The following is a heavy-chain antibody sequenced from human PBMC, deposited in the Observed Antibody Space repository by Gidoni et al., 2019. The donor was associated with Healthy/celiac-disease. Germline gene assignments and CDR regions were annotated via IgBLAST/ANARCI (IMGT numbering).Heavy chain of an antibody. CDR1: GYTFTSYG. D-gene: IGHD5-18*01. CDR2: ISAYNGNT. CDR3: ARDLGYSYGYYDYYMDV. Sequence: SGYTFTSYGISWVRQSPGQGLEWMGWISAYNGNTNYAQKLQGRVTMTTDTSTSTAYMELRSLRSDDTAVYYCARDLGYSYGYYDYYMDVWGKGTTVTVSS. V-gene: IGHV1-18*01. J-gene: IGHJ6*03.